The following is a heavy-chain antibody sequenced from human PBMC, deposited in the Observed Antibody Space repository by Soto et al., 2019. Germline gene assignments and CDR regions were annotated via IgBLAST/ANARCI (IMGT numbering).Heavy chain of an antibody. CDR1: GGSVSSQY. D-gene: IGHD3-22*01. Sequence: PSATLSLTCIVSGGSVSSQYWSWIRQPAGKGLEWIGRIYNGGIPLIHPSLESRVALSLDTSKNQFSLTLSSVTAADTAIYYCASQDYDKSVSYVDYLGRGTLVTVSS. V-gene: IGHV4-4*07. J-gene: IGHJ4*02. CDR2: IYNGGIP. CDR3: ASQDYDKSVSYVDY.